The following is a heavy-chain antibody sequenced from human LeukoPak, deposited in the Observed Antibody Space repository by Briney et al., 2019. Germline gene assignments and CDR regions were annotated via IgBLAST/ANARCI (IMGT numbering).Heavy chain of an antibody. J-gene: IGHJ4*02. Sequence: PGGSLRLSCAASGFTFSHYGMHWVRQAPGKGLEWVAVIWYDGSTKYYADSVKGRFTISRDNSKNTVSLQMNSLRAEDTAVYYCARARGSSGYDYLDYWGQGTLVIVSS. V-gene: IGHV3-33*01. D-gene: IGHD5-12*01. CDR2: IWYDGSTK. CDR3: ARARGSSGYDYLDY. CDR1: GFTFSHYG.